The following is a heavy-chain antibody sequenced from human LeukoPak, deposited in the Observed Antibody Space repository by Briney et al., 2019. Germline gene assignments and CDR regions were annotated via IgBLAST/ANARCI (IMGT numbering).Heavy chain of an antibody. V-gene: IGHV4-4*07. CDR3: ARVGSSGARRGRDYYYMDV. CDR1: GGSISSYY. Sequence: SETLSLTCTVSGGSISSYYWSWLRQPAGKGLEWIGRIYTSGSTNYNPSLKSRVTMSVDTSKNQFSLKLSSVTAADTAVYYCARVGSSGARRGRDYYYMDVWGKGTTVTVSS. J-gene: IGHJ6*03. CDR2: IYTSGST. D-gene: IGHD6-19*01.